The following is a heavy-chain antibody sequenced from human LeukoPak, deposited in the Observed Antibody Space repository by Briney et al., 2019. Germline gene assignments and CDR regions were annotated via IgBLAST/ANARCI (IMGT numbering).Heavy chain of an antibody. J-gene: IGHJ4*02. Sequence: PGGSLRLSCAASGFTFSSSSMSWVRQAPGKGLEWVSAITDAVGSTHYADSVKGRFTISSVNSKNTVYLQMNSLRPEDMAVYYCAKEIFSGLLYIDYWGQGTLVTVSS. CDR2: ITDAVGST. CDR3: AKEIFSGLLYIDY. D-gene: IGHD5-12*01. V-gene: IGHV3-23*01. CDR1: GFTFSSSS.